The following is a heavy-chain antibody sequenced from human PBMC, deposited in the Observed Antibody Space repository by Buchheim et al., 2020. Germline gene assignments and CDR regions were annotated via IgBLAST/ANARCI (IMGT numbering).Heavy chain of an antibody. CDR3: ARVKSFYYDSSGYCDY. Sequence: EVQLVESGGGLVKPGGSLRLSCAASGFTFSSYSMNWVRQAPGKGLEWVSSISSSSSYIYYADSVKGRFTISRGNAKNSLYLQMNSLRAEDTAVYYCARVKSFYYDSSGYCDYWGQGTL. CDR2: ISSSSSYI. CDR1: GFTFSSYS. V-gene: IGHV3-21*01. D-gene: IGHD3-22*01. J-gene: IGHJ4*02.